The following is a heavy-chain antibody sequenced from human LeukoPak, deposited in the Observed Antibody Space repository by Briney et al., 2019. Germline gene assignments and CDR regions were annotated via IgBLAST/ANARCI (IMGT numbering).Heavy chain of an antibody. D-gene: IGHD1-7*01. CDR3: ARRSLSGTTSFSWFDP. Sequence: SETPSLTCTVSGGSISRYYWSWIRQPPGKELEWIGDFYYSGSTNSNPSLKSRVTISVDTSKNQFSLKLSSVTAADTAVYYCARRSLSGTTSFSWFDPWGQGTLVTVSS. CDR1: GGSISRYY. J-gene: IGHJ5*02. CDR2: FYYSGST. V-gene: IGHV4-59*08.